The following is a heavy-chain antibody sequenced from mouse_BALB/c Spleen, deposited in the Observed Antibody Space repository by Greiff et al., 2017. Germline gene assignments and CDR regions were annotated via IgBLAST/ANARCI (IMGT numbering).Heavy chain of an antibody. J-gene: IGHJ3*01. CDR1: GYKFTSYW. V-gene: IGHV1S22*01. CDR2: IYPGSGST. CDR3: TRWISYYSSSTGFAY. D-gene: IGHD1-1*01. Sequence: LQQPGAELVRPGASVKLSCKASGYKFTSYWMHWVKQRPGQGLEWIGNIYPGSGSTNYDAKFKSKATLTVDTSSITAYMQLSSLTSEDAAVYYCTRWISYYSSSTGFAYWGQGTLVTVSA.